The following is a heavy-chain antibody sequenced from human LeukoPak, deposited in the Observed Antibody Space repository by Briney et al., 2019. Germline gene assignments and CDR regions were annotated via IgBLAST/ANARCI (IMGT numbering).Heavy chain of an antibody. V-gene: IGHV3-21*01. Sequence: GGSLRLSCAASGFTFSSYSMNWVRQAPGRGLEWVSSISSSSSYIYYADSVKGRFTISRDNAKNSLYLQMNSLRAEDTAVYYCARDEVEQTFNYWGQGTLVTVSS. CDR2: ISSSSSYI. D-gene: IGHD1-26*01. CDR3: ARDEVEQTFNY. J-gene: IGHJ4*02. CDR1: GFTFSSYS.